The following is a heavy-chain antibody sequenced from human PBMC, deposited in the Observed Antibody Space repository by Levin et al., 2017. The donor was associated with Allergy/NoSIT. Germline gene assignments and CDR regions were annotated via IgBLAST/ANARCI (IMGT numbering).Heavy chain of an antibody. CDR3: AKDRCSGGTCYEDY. Sequence: GGSLRLSCAASGFTFGSYAMSWVRQAPGKGLEWVSVITGSGGSTYYADSVKGRFTISRDNSKNTLYLQMNSLRAEDTAVYYCAKDRCSGGTCYEDYWGQGTLVTVSS. CDR1: GFTFGSYA. J-gene: IGHJ4*02. D-gene: IGHD2-15*01. CDR2: ITGSGGST. V-gene: IGHV3-23*01.